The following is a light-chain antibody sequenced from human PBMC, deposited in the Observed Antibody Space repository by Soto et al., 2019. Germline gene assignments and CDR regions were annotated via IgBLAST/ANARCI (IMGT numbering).Light chain of an antibody. Sequence: EIVLTQSPGTLSLSPGEKATISCRAIQCVTSSSLAWYQQRSGQAPRLLNYGASNRAAGFPDRFSGSGSGTDFILTISGLEPDDFAVYYCQDYGSSRTFGQGTKV. J-gene: IGKJ1*01. CDR3: QDYGSSRT. CDR1: QCVTSSS. V-gene: IGKV3-20*01. CDR2: GAS.